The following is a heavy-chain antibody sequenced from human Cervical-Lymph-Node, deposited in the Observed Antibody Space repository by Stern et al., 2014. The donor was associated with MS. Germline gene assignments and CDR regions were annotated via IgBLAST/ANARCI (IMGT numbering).Heavy chain of an antibody. CDR2: IYHSGST. CDR1: SYSISSGYY. Sequence: QVQLVQSGPGLVKPSETLSLTCTVSSYSISSGYYWGWIRQPPGKGLEWIGTIYHSGSTYYNPSLKSRVTISVDTSKNQFSLKLSSVTAADTAVYYRAREEQQLIHGNWFDPWGQGTLVTVSS. CDR3: AREEQQLIHGNWFDP. V-gene: IGHV4-38-2*02. J-gene: IGHJ5*02. D-gene: IGHD6-13*01.